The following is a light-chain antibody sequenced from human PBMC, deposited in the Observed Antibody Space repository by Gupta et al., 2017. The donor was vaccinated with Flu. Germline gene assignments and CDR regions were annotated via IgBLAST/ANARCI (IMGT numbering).Light chain of an antibody. CDR2: DVS. V-gene: IGLV2-14*03. CDR1: SSDVGGYNY. CDR3: SSYTGSSTEV. Sequence: TSSDVGGYNYVSWYQQHPGKAPKLMIYDVSNRPSGVSNRFSGSKSGNTASLTISGLQAEDEADYYCSSYTGSSTEVFGTGTTVTVL. J-gene: IGLJ1*01.